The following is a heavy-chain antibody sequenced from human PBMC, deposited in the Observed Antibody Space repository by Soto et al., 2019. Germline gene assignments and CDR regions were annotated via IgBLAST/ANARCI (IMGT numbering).Heavy chain of an antibody. CDR1: GFSVSAKY. D-gene: IGHD4-17*01. J-gene: IGHJ4*02. CDR3: ARVSLDGDYLDF. Sequence: PGGSLRLSCAASGFSVSAKYMSWVRQAPGKGLEWVSVLYTGGTTDYADSVMGRFTISRDNSKNSLYLKMDNLRVDDTAIYYCARVSLDGDYLDFWGKGSRGTVS. V-gene: IGHV3-53*01. CDR2: LYTGGTT.